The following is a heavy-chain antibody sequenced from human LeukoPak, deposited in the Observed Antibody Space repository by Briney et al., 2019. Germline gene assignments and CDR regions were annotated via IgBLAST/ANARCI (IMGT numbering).Heavy chain of an antibody. CDR3: AGPSWYYYDSSGYSH. CDR1: GGSFSGYY. V-gene: IGHV4-34*01. CDR2: INHSGST. J-gene: IGHJ1*01. Sequence: KPSETLSLTCAVYGGSFSGYYWSWIRQPPGKGLEWLGEINHSGSTNYNPSLKSRVTISVDTSKNQFSLKLSSVTAADTAVYYCAGPSWYYYDSSGYSHWGQGTLVTVSS. D-gene: IGHD3-22*01.